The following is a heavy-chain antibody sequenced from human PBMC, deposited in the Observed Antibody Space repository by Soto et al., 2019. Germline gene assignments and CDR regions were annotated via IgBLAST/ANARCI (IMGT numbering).Heavy chain of an antibody. CDR1: GGSISSYY. CDR3: ARDPLYCSGGSCFYVLDY. D-gene: IGHD2-15*01. Sequence: SETLSLTCTVSGGSISSYYWSWIRQPPGKGLEWIGYIYYSGSTNYNPSLKSRVTISVDTSKNQFSLKLSSVTAADTAVYYCARDPLYCSGGSCFYVLDYWGQGTLVIVS. V-gene: IGHV4-59*01. J-gene: IGHJ4*02. CDR2: IYYSGST.